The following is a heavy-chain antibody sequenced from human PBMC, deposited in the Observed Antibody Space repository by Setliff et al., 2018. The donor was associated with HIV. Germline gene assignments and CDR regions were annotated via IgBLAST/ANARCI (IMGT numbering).Heavy chain of an antibody. CDR1: RFSLSNFA. CDR2: ISGSGANT. CDR3: AKGQDGLRYNWFDP. V-gene: IGHV3-23*01. Sequence: GGSLRLSCTASRFSLSNFAMSWVRQAPGKGLEWVSGISGSGANTYHADSVKGRFTISRDNSKNMLYLQMNSLRAEDTAVYYCAKGQDGLRYNWFDPWGHGTLVTVSS. J-gene: IGHJ5*02.